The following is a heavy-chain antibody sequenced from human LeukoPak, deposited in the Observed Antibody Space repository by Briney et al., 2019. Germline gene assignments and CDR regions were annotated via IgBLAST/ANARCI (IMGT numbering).Heavy chain of an antibody. CDR1: GGSISSYY. CDR2: INHSGST. V-gene: IGHV4-34*01. CDR3: ARGSGSGSYPINN. J-gene: IGHJ4*02. D-gene: IGHD1-26*01. Sequence: SETLSLTCTVSGGSISSYYWSWIRQPPGKGLEWIGEINHSGSTNYNPSLKSRVTISVDTSKNQFSLKLSSVTAAGTAVYYCARGSGSGSYPINNWGQGTLVTVSS.